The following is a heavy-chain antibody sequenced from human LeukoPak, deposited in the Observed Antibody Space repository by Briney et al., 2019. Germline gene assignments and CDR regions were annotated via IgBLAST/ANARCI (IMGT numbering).Heavy chain of an antibody. CDR1: GFTFSSYS. CDR2: ISSSSSTI. J-gene: IGHJ5*02. CDR3: AGGGSSYWFDP. V-gene: IGHV3-48*04. Sequence: GGSLRLSCAASGFTFSSYSMNWVRQAPGKGLEWVSYISSSSSTIYNADSVKGRFTISRDNAKNSLYLQMNSLRAEDTAVYYCAGGGSSYWFDPWGQGTLVTVSS. D-gene: IGHD6-13*01.